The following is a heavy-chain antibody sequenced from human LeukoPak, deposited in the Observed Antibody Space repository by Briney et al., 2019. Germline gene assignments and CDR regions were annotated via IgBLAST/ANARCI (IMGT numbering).Heavy chain of an antibody. J-gene: IGHJ5*02. CDR3: ATMMATIA. V-gene: IGHV1-69*13. D-gene: IGHD5-24*01. CDR2: IIPIFGTA. CDR1: GGAFSSYA. Sequence: GASVKVSCKASGGAFSSYAISWVRQPPGQGLEWMGGIIPIFGTANYAQKFQGRVTITADESTSTAYMELSSLRSEDTAVYYCATMMATIAWGQGTLVTVSS.